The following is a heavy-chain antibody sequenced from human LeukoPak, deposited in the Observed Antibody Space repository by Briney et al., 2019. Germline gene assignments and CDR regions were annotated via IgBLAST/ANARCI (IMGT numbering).Heavy chain of an antibody. V-gene: IGHV3-9*03. D-gene: IGHD4-23*01. CDR2: ISWNSGSI. Sequence: PGGSLRLSCAASGFTFDDYAMHWVRHAPGKGLEWVSGISWNSGSIVYADSVKGRFTISRDNAKNSLYLQMNSLRAEDMALYYCAKDGSSSYGGTTGFDYWGQGTLVTVSS. J-gene: IGHJ4*02. CDR3: AKDGSSSYGGTTGFDY. CDR1: GFTFDDYA.